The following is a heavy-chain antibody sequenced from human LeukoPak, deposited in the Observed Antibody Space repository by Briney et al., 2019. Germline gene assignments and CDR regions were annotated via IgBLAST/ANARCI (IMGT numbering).Heavy chain of an antibody. CDR3: ARVRYDSSGYYYVDY. Sequence: ASVKVSCKASGYTFISYGISWVRQAPGQGLEWMGWISAYNGNTNYAQKLQGRVTMTTDTSTSTVYMEPRSLRSDDTAVYYCARVRYDSSGYYYVDYWGQGTLVTVFS. D-gene: IGHD3-22*01. V-gene: IGHV1-18*01. CDR1: GYTFISYG. CDR2: ISAYNGNT. J-gene: IGHJ4*02.